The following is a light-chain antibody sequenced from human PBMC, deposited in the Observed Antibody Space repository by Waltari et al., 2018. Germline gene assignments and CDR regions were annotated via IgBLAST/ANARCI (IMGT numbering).Light chain of an antibody. V-gene: IGLV2-14*03. Sequence: QSALTQPASVSGSPGQSITISCTATSSDFGANKYVSWDQQHPGKAHKVVIYDVTERPSGVSNRFSGSKSGSTASLTISGLQTEDEADYYCSSRTNSITWVFGGGTKVTVL. J-gene: IGLJ3*02. CDR3: SSRTNSITWV. CDR2: DVT. CDR1: SSDFGANKY.